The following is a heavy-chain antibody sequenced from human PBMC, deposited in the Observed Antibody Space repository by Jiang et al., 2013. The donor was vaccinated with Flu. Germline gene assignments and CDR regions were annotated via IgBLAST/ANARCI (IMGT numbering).Heavy chain of an antibody. CDR1: SSSAA. V-gene: IGHV6-1*01. Sequence: SSSAAWNWIRQSPSRGLEWLGRTYYRSKSYNEYAVSVKSRITINPDASKNQFSLQLNSVTPEDTAVYYCARGRRDYYAMDVWGQGTTVTVSS. CDR2: TYYRSKSYN. J-gene: IGHJ6*02. CDR3: ARGRRDYYAMDV. D-gene: IGHD2-21*01.